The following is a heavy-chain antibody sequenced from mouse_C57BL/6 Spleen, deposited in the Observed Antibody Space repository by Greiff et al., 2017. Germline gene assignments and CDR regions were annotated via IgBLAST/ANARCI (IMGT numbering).Heavy chain of an antibody. V-gene: IGHV1-82*01. CDR3: ARGGLPDYFDY. D-gene: IGHD3-1*01. CDR2: IYPGDGDT. J-gene: IGHJ2*01. Sequence: QVQLQQSGPELVKPGASVKISCKASGYAFSSSWMNWVKQRPGKGLEWSGRIYPGDGDTNYNGKFKGKATLTADKSSSTAYMQLSSLTSEDSAVYFCARGGLPDYFDYWGQGTTLTVSS. CDR1: GYAFSSSW.